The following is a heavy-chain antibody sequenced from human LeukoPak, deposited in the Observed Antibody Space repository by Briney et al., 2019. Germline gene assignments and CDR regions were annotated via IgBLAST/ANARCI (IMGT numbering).Heavy chain of an antibody. CDR3: ARDRIMEETGYLDY. CDR1: GFSFNGYW. CDR2: IKKDGSEQ. J-gene: IGHJ4*02. D-gene: IGHD7-27*01. V-gene: IGHV3-7*01. Sequence: PGGSLRLSCAASGFSFNGYWMAWVRQAPGKGLEWVANIKKDGSEQYYMDSVKGRFTISRDNAKNSLYLQMNSLRADDTAVYYCARDRIMEETGYLDYWGQGTLVTVSS.